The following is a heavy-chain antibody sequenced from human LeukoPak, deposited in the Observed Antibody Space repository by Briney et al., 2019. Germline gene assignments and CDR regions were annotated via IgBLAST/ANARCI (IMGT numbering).Heavy chain of an antibody. V-gene: IGHV4-39*07. CDR1: GGSISSNSYY. CDR3: ARDYGSWYFDY. Sequence: PSETLSLTCTVSGGSISSNSYYWGWIRQPPGKGLEWIGSIYYSGSTYYIPSLKSRVTISVDTSKNQFSLKLTSVTAADTAVYYCARDYGSWYFDYWGQGTLVTVSS. CDR2: IYYSGST. J-gene: IGHJ4*02. D-gene: IGHD6-13*01.